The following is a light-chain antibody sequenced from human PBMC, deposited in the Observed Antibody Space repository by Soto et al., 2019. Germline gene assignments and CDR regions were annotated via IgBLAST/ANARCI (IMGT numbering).Light chain of an antibody. CDR1: SGHSSYA. CDR3: QTWGTGIPWV. Sequence: QLXLTQSPXXXXXLGASXKXXXTLSSGHSSYAIAWHQQQPEKGPRYLMKLNSDGSHSKGDGIPDRFSGSSSGAERYLTISSLQSEDEADYYCQTWGTGIPWVFGGGTKLTVL. J-gene: IGLJ3*02. V-gene: IGLV4-69*01. CDR2: LNSDGSH.